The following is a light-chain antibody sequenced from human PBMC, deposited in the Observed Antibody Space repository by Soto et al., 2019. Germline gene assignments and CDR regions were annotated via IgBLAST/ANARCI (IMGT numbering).Light chain of an antibody. J-gene: IGLJ3*02. CDR1: SSDVGGYHY. Sequence: QAVVTQPASVSGSPGQSITTSCTGTSSDVGGYHYVSWYQQHPGKAPKLMIYEVTNRPSGISNLLSGSKSGNTASLTISGLKAEDEADYYCSSYTNNDAWVFGGGTKLTVL. CDR3: SSYTNNDAWV. V-gene: IGLV2-14*01. CDR2: EVT.